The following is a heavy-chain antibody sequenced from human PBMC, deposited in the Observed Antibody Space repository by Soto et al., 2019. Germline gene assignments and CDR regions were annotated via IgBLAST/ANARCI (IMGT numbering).Heavy chain of an antibody. Sequence: PSETLSLTCTVSGGSISNYFCNWIRQPAGKGLEWIGRIGNSGSTNYNPSLKSRITMSADTSRNQFSLKLNSVTAADTAVYYCARGGQDFWSGPFDHWGQGALVTVSS. CDR2: IGNSGST. D-gene: IGHD3-3*01. CDR3: ARGGQDFWSGPFDH. CDR1: GGSISNYF. V-gene: IGHV4-4*07. J-gene: IGHJ4*02.